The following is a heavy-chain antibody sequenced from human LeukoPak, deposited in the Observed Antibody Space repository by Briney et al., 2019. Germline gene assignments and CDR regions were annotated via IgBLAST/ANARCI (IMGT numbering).Heavy chain of an antibody. Sequence: SVNVSFTASGGTFSSYAISWVRQAPGQGLEWMGGIIPIFGTANYAQKFQGRVTITADESTSTAYMELSSLRSEDTAVYYCARAWENTVVLPGYWGQGTLVTVSS. J-gene: IGHJ4*02. V-gene: IGHV1-69*13. CDR3: ARAWENTVVLPGY. D-gene: IGHD4-11*01. CDR2: IIPIFGTA. CDR1: GGTFSSYA.